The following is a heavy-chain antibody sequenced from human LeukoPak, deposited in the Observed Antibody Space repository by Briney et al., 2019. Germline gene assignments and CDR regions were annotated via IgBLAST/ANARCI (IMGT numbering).Heavy chain of an antibody. V-gene: IGHV4-39*07. CDR3: ARRRYSYTRFFDY. Sequence: SETLSLTCTVSGGSISSSSYYWGWIRQPPGKGLEWIGSIYYSGSTNYNPSLKSRVTISVDTSKNQFSLKLSSVTAADTAVYYCARRRYSYTRFFDYWGQGTLVTVSS. CDR1: GGSISSSSYY. D-gene: IGHD5-18*01. J-gene: IGHJ4*02. CDR2: IYYSGST.